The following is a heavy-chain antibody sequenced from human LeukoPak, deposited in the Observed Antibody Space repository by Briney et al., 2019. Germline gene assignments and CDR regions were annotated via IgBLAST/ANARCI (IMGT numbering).Heavy chain of an antibody. V-gene: IGHV1-18*01. J-gene: IGHJ4*02. D-gene: IGHD1-14*01. Sequence: ASVTVSCKASGYTFTSYGISWVRQAPGQGLEWMGWISAYNGNTNYAQKLQGRVTMTTDTSTSTAYMELRSLRSDDTAVYYCARDEWNHGPFDYWGQGTLVTVSS. CDR1: GYTFTSYG. CDR2: ISAYNGNT. CDR3: ARDEWNHGPFDY.